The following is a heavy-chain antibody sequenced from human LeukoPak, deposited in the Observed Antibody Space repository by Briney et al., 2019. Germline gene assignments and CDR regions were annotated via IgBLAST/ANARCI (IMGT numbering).Heavy chain of an antibody. CDR2: ISGSGGST. Sequence: GGSLRLSCAASGFTVSSNYMSWVRQAPGKGLEWVSAISGSGGSTYYADSVKGRFTISRDNSKNTLYLQMNSLRAEDTAVYYCAKDGGDFWSPTYWDYWGQGTLVTVSS. CDR1: GFTVSSNY. CDR3: AKDGGDFWSPTYWDY. V-gene: IGHV3-23*01. J-gene: IGHJ4*02. D-gene: IGHD3-3*01.